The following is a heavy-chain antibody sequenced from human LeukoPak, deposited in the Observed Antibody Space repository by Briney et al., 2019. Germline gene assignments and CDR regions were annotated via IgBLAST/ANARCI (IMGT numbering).Heavy chain of an antibody. J-gene: IGHJ4*02. CDR2: IYYSGST. CDR3: AGGPIVYYFDY. V-gene: IGHV4-39*07. D-gene: IGHD2-15*01. CDR1: GGSISSSSYY. Sequence: PSETLSLTCTVSGGSISSSSYYWGWIRQPPGKGLEWIGSIYYSGSTYYNPSLKSRVTISVDKSKNQFSLKLSSVTAADTAIYYCAGGPIVYYFDYWGQGTLVTVSS.